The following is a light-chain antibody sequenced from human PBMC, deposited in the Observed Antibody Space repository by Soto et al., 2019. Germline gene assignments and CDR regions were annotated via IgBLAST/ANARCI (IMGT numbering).Light chain of an antibody. CDR1: QSVSSY. CDR2: DAS. J-gene: IGKJ1*01. V-gene: IGKV3-11*01. Sequence: IVLTQXXXXVXLSXGXRGSLXCRASQSVSSYLAWYQQKPGQAPRLLIYDASNRATGIPARFSGSGSGTDFTLTISSLEPEDFAVYYCQQRSNWPTFGQGTKVDIK. CDR3: QQRSNWPT.